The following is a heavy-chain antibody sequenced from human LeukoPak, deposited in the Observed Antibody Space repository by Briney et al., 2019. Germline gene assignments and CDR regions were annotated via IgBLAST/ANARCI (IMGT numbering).Heavy chain of an antibody. Sequence: GSLRLSCAASGFTFSSYGVHWVRQAPGKGLEWVSSISGGGGSTYYADSVKGRFTISRDTPKNTVYLQMNSLRAEDTAVYYCARGGTGVPAASDYWGQGILVTVSS. D-gene: IGHD2-2*01. CDR3: ARGGTGVPAASDY. CDR2: ISGGGGST. V-gene: IGHV3-23*01. CDR1: GFTFSSYG. J-gene: IGHJ4*02.